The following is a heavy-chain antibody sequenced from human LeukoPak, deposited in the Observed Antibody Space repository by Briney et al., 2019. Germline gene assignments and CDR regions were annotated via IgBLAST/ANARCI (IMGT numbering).Heavy chain of an antibody. D-gene: IGHD6-6*01. V-gene: IGHV4-39*07. J-gene: IGHJ4*02. Sequence: PSETLSLTCTVSGGSISSSNYYWGWIRQPPGKGLEWIGSIYYSGSTYYSPSLKSRVTISVDTSKNQFSLKLSSVTAADTAVYYCARPWIEYSSSSGDYWGQGTLVTVSS. CDR2: IYYSGST. CDR1: GGSISSSNYY. CDR3: ARPWIEYSSSSGDY.